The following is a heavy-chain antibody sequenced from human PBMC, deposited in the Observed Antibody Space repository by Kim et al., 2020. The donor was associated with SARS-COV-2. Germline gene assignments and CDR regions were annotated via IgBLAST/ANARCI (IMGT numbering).Heavy chain of an antibody. J-gene: IGHJ5*02. D-gene: IGHD3-16*01. V-gene: IGHV3-23*01. CDR2: ISGSGDNT. CDR1: GFTFSSYA. CDR3: ARGAGIIHFNWFDP. Sequence: GGSLRLSCAASGFTFSSYAMNWVRQAPGKGLEWVSGISGSGDNTYYADSVKGRFTISRDNSKNTLYLQMNSLRAEDTAVYYCARGAGIIHFNWFDPWGQGALVTVSS.